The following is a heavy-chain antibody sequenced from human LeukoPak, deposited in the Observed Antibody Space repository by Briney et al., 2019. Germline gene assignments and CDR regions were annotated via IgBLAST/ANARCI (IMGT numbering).Heavy chain of an antibody. CDR1: GFTFSSYS. CDR2: ISSSSSYI. J-gene: IGHJ3*02. CDR3: ARALGWGNYDAFDI. V-gene: IGHV3-21*01. D-gene: IGHD1-7*01. Sequence: GGSLRLSCAASGFTFSSYSMNWVRQAPGKGLEWVPSISSSSSYIYYADSVKGRFTISRDNAKNSLYLQMNSLRAEDTAVYYCARALGWGNYDAFDIWGQGTMVTVSS.